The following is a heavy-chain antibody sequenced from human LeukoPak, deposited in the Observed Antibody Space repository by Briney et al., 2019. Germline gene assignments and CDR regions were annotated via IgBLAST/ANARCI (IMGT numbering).Heavy chain of an antibody. CDR1: GGSISGYY. CDR3: ARATNFDILTGYYFDY. D-gene: IGHD3-9*01. CDR2: IYDCGRS. Sequence: PSEALSLTCTVPGGSISGYYWSWIRQPPGKGLEWIGNIYDCGRSNYNPSLQSRVTISVDTSKNQFSLSLTSVTAADTAVYYCARATNFDILTGYYFDYWGQGTLVTVSS. V-gene: IGHV4-59*01. J-gene: IGHJ4*02.